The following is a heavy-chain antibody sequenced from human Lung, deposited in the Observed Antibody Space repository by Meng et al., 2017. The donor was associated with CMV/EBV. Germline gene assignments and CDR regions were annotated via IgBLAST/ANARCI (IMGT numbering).Heavy chain of an antibody. J-gene: IGHJ4*02. V-gene: IGHV4-4*07. CDR1: GGSISSYY. CDR2: IYTSGTT. D-gene: IGHD6-19*01. Sequence: QRRQQEPGPGRVKPSGTLSLTCTVAGGSISSYYWSWIRQSAGKGLEWIGRIYTSGTTIYNPSLKSRLTLSLDTSKNQLSLKLNSVTAADTAVYYCARAEADTGNFEYWGQGTLVTVSS. CDR3: ARAEADTGNFEY.